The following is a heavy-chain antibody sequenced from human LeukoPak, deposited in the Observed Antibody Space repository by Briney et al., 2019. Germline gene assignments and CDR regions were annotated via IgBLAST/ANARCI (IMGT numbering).Heavy chain of an antibody. CDR1: GGSISNYY. CDR3: ARNDVDCSGGSCSAFDI. CDR2: FYNSGST. J-gene: IGHJ3*02. Sequence: SETLSLTCSVSGGSISNYYWSWIRQPAGKGLEWIGRFYNSGSTNYNPSLKSRVTISVDTSKNQFSLKLSSVTAADTAVYYCARNDVDCSGGSCSAFDIWGQGTMVTVSS. V-gene: IGHV4-4*07. D-gene: IGHD2-15*01.